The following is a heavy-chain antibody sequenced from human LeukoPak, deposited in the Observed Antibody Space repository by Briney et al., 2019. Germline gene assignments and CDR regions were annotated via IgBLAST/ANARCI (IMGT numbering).Heavy chain of an antibody. D-gene: IGHD4-17*01. Sequence: SETLSLTSTVSGGSISSYYWSWLRHPPGKGLEWIGYVYSSGNTNYNPSLKSRVTISLDTSKNQFSLKMSSLTAADTAVYYCARRTPVTPNSFDSWGQGTLVTVSS. CDR2: VYSSGNT. V-gene: IGHV4-59*08. J-gene: IGHJ5*01. CDR3: ARRTPVTPNSFDS. CDR1: GGSISSYY.